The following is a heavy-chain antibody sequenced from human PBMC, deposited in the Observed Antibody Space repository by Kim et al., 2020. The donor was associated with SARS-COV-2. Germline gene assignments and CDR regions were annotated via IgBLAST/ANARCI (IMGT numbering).Heavy chain of an antibody. CDR2: ISTSSSII. V-gene: IGHV3-48*04. CDR1: GFTFSSNN. CDR3: ARDSLLFRNYDYDMDV. Sequence: GGSLRLSCAASGFTFSSNNMMWVRQAPGKGLEWVSFISTSSSIIYYADSVKGRFTISRDNAKSSLYLQMNSLRADDTAVYYCARDSLLFRNYDYDMDVWGQGTAVTVSS. J-gene: IGHJ6*02. D-gene: IGHD1-26*01.